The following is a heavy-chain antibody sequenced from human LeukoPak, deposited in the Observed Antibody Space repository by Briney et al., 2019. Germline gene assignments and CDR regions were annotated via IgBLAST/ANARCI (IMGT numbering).Heavy chain of an antibody. V-gene: IGHV3-30*04. CDR3: SRGVGDYVDYYYYYGMDV. CDR1: GFTFSSYA. J-gene: IGHJ6*02. Sequence: GGSLRLSCAASGFTFSSYAMHWVRQAPGKGLEWVAVISYDGSNKYYADSVKGRFTISRDNSKNTLYLQMNSLRAEDTAVYYCSRGVGDYVDYYYYYGMDVWGQGTTVTVSS. D-gene: IGHD3-16*01. CDR2: ISYDGSNK.